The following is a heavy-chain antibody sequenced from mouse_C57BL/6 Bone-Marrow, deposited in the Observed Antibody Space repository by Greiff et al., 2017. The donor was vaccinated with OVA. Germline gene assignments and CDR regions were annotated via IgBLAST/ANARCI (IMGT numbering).Heavy chain of an antibody. D-gene: IGHD6-5*01. CDR1: GFTFSDYG. V-gene: IGHV5-17*01. CDR2: ISSGSSTL. CDR3: ARSYFFAY. J-gene: IGHJ3*01. Sequence: EVQLVESGGGLVKPGGSLKLSCAASGFTFSDYGMHWVRQAPEKGLEWVAYISSGSSTLYYADTVKGRFTISRDNAKNTLFLQMTSLRSEDTAMYYCARSYFFAYWGQGTLVTVSA.